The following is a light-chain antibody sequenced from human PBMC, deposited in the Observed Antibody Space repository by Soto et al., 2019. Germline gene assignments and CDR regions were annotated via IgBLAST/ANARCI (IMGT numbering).Light chain of an antibody. CDR3: QYWDDYSWT. V-gene: IGKV1-5*03. Sequence: DIQMTQSPSTLSASVGDRVTITCRASQSITDWLAWYQQKPGKAPKFLIYKASNLEGGVPSRFSGSGSGTAFTLTIDSVQPDDFATYFCQYWDDYSWTFDQGTKVEIK. CDR1: QSITDW. CDR2: KAS. J-gene: IGKJ1*01.